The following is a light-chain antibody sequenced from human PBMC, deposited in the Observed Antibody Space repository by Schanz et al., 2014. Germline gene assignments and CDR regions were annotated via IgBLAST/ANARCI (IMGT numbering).Light chain of an antibody. J-gene: IGKJ2*01. CDR1: QSISSY. Sequence: DIPMTQSPSSLSASVGDRVIITCRASQSISSYLNWYQQKPGKAPKLLIYAASSLQSGVPSRFSGGGSGTDFTLTITSLQNEDFATYYCQQSHTSPVTFGQGTKLEIK. CDR2: AAS. CDR3: QQSHTSPVT. V-gene: IGKV1-39*01.